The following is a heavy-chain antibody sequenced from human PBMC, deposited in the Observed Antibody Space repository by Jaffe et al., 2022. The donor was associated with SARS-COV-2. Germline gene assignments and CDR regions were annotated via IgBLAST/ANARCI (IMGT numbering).Heavy chain of an antibody. CDR3: TTGGVIVVVVAAAHGDYYGMDV. V-gene: IGHV3-15*01. CDR2: IKSKTDGGTT. D-gene: IGHD2-15*01. CDR1: GFTFSNAW. Sequence: EVQLVESGGGLVKPGGSLRLSCAASGFTFSNAWMSWVRQAPGKGLEWVGRIKSKTDGGTTDYAAPVKGRFTISRDDSKNTLYLQMNSLKTEDTAVYYCTTGGVIVVVVAAAHGDYYGMDVWGQGTTVTVSS. J-gene: IGHJ6*02.